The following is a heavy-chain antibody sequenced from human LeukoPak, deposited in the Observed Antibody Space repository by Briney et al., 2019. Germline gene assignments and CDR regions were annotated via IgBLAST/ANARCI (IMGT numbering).Heavy chain of an antibody. CDR2: VYYSGST. V-gene: IGHV4-59*01. Sequence: SETLSLTCTISGGSISSFYWTWIRQPPGKGLEWIGNVYYSGSTNYNPSLKSRVTISIETSKNQFSLKLSSVTAADTAVYYCARDYGGYHYLDYWGQGTLVTVSS. J-gene: IGHJ4*02. CDR3: ARDYGGYHYLDY. CDR1: GGSISSFY. D-gene: IGHD5-12*01.